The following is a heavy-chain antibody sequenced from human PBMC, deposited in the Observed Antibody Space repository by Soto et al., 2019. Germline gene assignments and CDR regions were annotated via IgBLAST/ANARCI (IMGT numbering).Heavy chain of an antibody. D-gene: IGHD3-10*01. Sequence: WSLRLSCEVSGFTFSSFWMSWVRHAPRRGLEWVANIKQDGTEKNYVDSVKGRFTISRDNARNSLYLQMDSLRAEDTALYFCVRDRRYGSGTLSKYYGMDVWGQGTTVTVS. CDR3: VRDRRYGSGTLSKYYGMDV. CDR2: IKQDGTEK. J-gene: IGHJ6*02. CDR1: GFTFSSFW. V-gene: IGHV3-7*03.